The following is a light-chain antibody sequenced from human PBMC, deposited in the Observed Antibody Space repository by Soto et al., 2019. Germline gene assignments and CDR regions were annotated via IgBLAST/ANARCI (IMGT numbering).Light chain of an antibody. CDR2: DVI. Sequence: QSALTQPASVSGSPGQSITFSCTGTSSDIGNYNSVSWYQQHPGKAPEFLIYDVINRPSGVSNRFSGSKSGNVASLTISGLQAEDEADYYCSSYTSSSTFVFGTGNKLTVL. V-gene: IGLV2-14*01. J-gene: IGLJ1*01. CDR1: SSDIGNYNS. CDR3: SSYTSSSTFV.